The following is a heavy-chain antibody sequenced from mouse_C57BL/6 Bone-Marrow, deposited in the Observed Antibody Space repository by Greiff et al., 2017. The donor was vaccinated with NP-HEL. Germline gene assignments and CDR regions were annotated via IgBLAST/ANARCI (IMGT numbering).Heavy chain of an antibody. J-gene: IGHJ4*01. CDR3: TTDGNYGDYYAMDY. Sequence: VQLKESGAELVRPGASVKLSCTASGFNIKDDYMHWVKQRPEQGLEWIGWIDPENGDTEYASKFQGKATITADTSSNTAYLQLSSLTSEDTAVYYCTTDGNYGDYYAMDYWGQGTSVTVSS. V-gene: IGHV14-4*01. CDR2: IDPENGDT. CDR1: GFNIKDDY. D-gene: IGHD2-1*01.